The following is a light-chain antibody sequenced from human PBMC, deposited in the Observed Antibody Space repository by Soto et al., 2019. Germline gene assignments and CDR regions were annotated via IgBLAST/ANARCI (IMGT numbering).Light chain of an antibody. CDR2: ADD. CDR3: AAWDDRLSGTV. Sequence: QSVLTQPPSASGTPGQRVTISCSGGSSNIGSNTVNWYRKLPGTAPKVLLYADDQRPSGVPGRFSGSKSGTSASRAISGLQYDDEDEYFCAAWDDRLSGTVFGGGTKLTVL. CDR1: SSNIGSNT. J-gene: IGLJ2*01. V-gene: IGLV1-44*01.